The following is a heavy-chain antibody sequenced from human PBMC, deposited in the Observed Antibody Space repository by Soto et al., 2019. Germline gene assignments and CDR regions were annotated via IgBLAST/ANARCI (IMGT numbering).Heavy chain of an antibody. CDR2: IRDGGEST. D-gene: IGHD2-15*01. CDR3: APHVHCSGGSCHYDAFDI. Sequence: EVQLLESGGGLVQPGESLRLSCAFSGFIFGNYMMTWVRQAPGKGLEWVSTIRDGGESTYYADSVKGRFTISRDNSKNTXXLQRDSLGVEDTAVYYCAPHVHCSGGSCHYDAFDIRGQGTMVTVSS. V-gene: IGHV3-23*01. CDR1: GFIFGNYM. J-gene: IGHJ3*02.